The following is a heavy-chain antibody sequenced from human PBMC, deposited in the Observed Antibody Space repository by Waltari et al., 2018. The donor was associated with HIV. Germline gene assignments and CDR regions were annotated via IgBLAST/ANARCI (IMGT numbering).Heavy chain of an antibody. CDR2: IIPAMGKA. Sequence: VQVVQSGAEVKKPGSSVKVSCQASGDTLSNYAVSWVRQAPGQGLEWMGRIIPAMGKAMHTDKFQDRVTMNADKATNSAYMELGGLRSEDTALYFCALGRIDDMRSGRENLGGFDPWGPGTLVSVSS. D-gene: IGHD3-3*01. V-gene: IGHV1-69*04. J-gene: IGHJ5*02. CDR3: ALGRIDDMRSGRENLGGFDP. CDR1: GDTLSNYA.